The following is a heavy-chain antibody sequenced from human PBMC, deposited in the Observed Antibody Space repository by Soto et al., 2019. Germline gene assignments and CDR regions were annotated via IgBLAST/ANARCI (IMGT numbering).Heavy chain of an antibody. CDR1: GFTFSSYS. CDR3: ARDRWGIQGDFDY. Sequence: EVQLVESGGGLVKPGGSLRLSCAASGFTFSSYSMNWVRQAPGKGLEWVSSISSSSSYIYYADSVKGRFTISRDNAKNSLYLQMNSLRAEDTAVYYCARDRWGIQGDFDYWGQGTLVTVSS. CDR2: ISSSSSYI. V-gene: IGHV3-21*01. D-gene: IGHD5-18*01. J-gene: IGHJ4*02.